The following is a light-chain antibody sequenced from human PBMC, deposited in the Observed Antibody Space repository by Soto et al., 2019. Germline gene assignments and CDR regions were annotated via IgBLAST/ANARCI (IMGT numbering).Light chain of an antibody. Sequence: QSVLTPPPSVSDAPRQWDTISCSGSSSNIGNNAVNWYQQLPGKAPKILIFYDDLLPSGVSDRFSASKSGTSAALAISGLQSEDEADYFCAAWDDSLNGYVFGTGTKVTVL. CDR1: SSNIGNNA. V-gene: IGLV1-36*01. CDR3: AAWDDSLNGYV. J-gene: IGLJ1*01. CDR2: YDD.